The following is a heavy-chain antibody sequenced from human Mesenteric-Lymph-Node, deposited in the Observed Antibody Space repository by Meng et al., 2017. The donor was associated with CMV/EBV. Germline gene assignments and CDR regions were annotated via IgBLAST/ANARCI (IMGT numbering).Heavy chain of an antibody. CDR2: INAGDGPT. V-gene: IGHV1-3*01. CDR3: PNAAVGVVWESFHH. CDR1: GSSFTNYA. J-gene: IGHJ1*01. Sequence: GSSFTNYAPPWARQAPGQSLEWIRRINAGDGPTPYSQIFQAGVTPTRHTSASPASVALTGLRSEDTAVYYCPNAAVGVVWESFHHWGQGTLVTVSS. D-gene: IGHD3-3*01.